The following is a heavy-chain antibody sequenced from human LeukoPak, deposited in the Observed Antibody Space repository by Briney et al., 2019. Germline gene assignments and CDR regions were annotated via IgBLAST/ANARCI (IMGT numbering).Heavy chain of an antibody. Sequence: GGSLRLSCAASGFNFTRFVMTWVRQAPGRGLECVSAIYTGGHRAYYSDSVRGRFTISRDNSRNTVFLQMNRLRPEDTAVYYCVKEGYYGWGSSPTFYFDYWGQGTRVTVSS. J-gene: IGHJ4*02. CDR1: GFNFTRFV. CDR3: VKEGYYGWGSSPTFYFDY. CDR2: IYTGGHRA. V-gene: IGHV3-23*05. D-gene: IGHD3-10*01.